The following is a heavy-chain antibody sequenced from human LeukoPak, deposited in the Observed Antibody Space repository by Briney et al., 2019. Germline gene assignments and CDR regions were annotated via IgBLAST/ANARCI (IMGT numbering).Heavy chain of an antibody. Sequence: GGSLRLSCAASGFTFSSYSMNWVRQAPGKGLEWVSFISTSSTYIYYADSVKGRFTISRDNSKNTLYLQMNSLRVEDTAVYYCAKSGYNRFDYWGQGTLVTVSS. CDR2: ISTSSTYI. CDR1: GFTFSSYS. J-gene: IGHJ4*02. D-gene: IGHD5-24*01. V-gene: IGHV3-21*04. CDR3: AKSGYNRFDY.